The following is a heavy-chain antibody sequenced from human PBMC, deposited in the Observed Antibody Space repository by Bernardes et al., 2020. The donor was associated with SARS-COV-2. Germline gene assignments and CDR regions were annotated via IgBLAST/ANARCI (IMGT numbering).Heavy chain of an antibody. Sequence: ASVKVSCKVSGYTLTELSMHWVRQAPGKGLEWMGGFDPEDGETIYAQKFQGRVTMTEDTSTDTAYMELSSLRSEDTAVYYCATGQRYYDILTGRTYYYGMDVWGQGTTVTVSS. CDR2: FDPEDGET. D-gene: IGHD3-9*01. CDR3: ATGQRYYDILTGRTYYYGMDV. J-gene: IGHJ6*02. CDR1: GYTLTELS. V-gene: IGHV1-24*01.